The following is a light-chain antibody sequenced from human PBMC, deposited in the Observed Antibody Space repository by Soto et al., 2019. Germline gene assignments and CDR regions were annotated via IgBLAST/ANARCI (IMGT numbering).Light chain of an antibody. CDR3: SSYVRSTSFA. CDR1: SSDFGTYNF. CDR2: EVN. Sequence: QSALTQPPSASGSPGQSVTISCTGTSSDFGTYNFVSWYQQHPGKAPKLMIYEVNKRPSGVPDRFSGSKSDNTASLTVSGLQAEDEADYYCSSYVRSTSFAFGGGTKLTVL. V-gene: IGLV2-8*01. J-gene: IGLJ2*01.